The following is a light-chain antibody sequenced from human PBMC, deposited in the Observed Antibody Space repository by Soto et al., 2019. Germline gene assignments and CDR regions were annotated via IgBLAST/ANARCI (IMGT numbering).Light chain of an antibody. J-gene: IGLJ1*01. CDR1: SSDVGGYNY. CDR3: SSYTSSRAYV. Sequence: QSALTQPASVSGSPGQSITISCTGTSSDVGGYNYVSWYQQQSGKAPKLMIHEVSNRPSGVSNRFSGSKSANTASLTISGLQAEDEADYYCSSYTSSRAYVFGIGTKLTVL. V-gene: IGLV2-14*01. CDR2: EVS.